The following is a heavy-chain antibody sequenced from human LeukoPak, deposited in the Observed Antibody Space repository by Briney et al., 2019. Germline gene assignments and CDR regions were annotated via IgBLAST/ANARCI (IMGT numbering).Heavy chain of an antibody. D-gene: IGHD3-10*01. Sequence: GGSLRLSCAASGFTSSSYAMSWVRQAPGKGLEWVSGISDSGGATYYADSVKGRFTISRDNSKNTLYLHMNSLRAEDTAVYYCADYGSGSYIFDFWGQGTLVTVSS. V-gene: IGHV3-23*01. J-gene: IGHJ4*02. CDR1: GFTSSSYA. CDR3: ADYGSGSYIFDF. CDR2: ISDSGGAT.